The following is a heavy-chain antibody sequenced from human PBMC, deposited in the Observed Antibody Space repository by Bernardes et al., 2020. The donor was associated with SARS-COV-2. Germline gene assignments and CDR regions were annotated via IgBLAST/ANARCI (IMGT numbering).Heavy chain of an antibody. CDR1: GYSISSGYY. CDR2: IYHSGST. D-gene: IGHD3-3*01. V-gene: IGHV4-38-2*01. Sequence: SETLSLTCAVSGYSISSGYYWGWIRQPPGKGLEWIGSIYHSGSTYYNPSLKSRVTISVDTSKNQFSLKLSSVTAADTAVYYCARAGSRRWGWDPYYDFWSGYTINYYYGMDVWGQGTTVTVSS. CDR3: ARAGSRRWGWDPYYDFWSGYTINYYYGMDV. J-gene: IGHJ6*02.